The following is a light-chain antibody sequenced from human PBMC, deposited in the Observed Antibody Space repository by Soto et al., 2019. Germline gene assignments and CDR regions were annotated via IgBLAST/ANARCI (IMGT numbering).Light chain of an antibody. V-gene: IGLV2-14*01. CDR3: SSYTSSNTLI. J-gene: IGLJ2*01. Sequence: QSALTQPASVSGSPGQSITISCTGTSSDVGGYNYVSWFQQSPGKAPKVMIYGVTNRPSGVSNRFSGSKSGNTASLTISGLQVEDEADYYCSSYTSSNTLIFGGGTKLTVL. CDR1: SSDVGGYNY. CDR2: GVT.